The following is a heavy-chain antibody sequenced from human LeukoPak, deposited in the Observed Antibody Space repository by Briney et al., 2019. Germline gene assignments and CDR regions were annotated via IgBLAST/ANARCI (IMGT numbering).Heavy chain of an antibody. D-gene: IGHD3-10*01. CDR2: TGTAGDT. J-gene: IGHJ4*02. CDR3: ARGNIWFGESTIDY. CDR1: GFTFSSYD. Sequence: GGSLRLSCAASGFTFSSYDMHWVRQATGKGLEWVSATGTAGDTYYPGSVKGRFTISRENAKNSLYLQMNSLRAGDTAVYYCARGNIWFGESTIDYWGQGTLVTVSS. V-gene: IGHV3-13*01.